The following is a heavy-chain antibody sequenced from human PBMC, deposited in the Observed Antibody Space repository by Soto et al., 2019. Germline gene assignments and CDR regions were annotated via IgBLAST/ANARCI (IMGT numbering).Heavy chain of an antibody. V-gene: IGHV1-2*02. D-gene: IGHD4-17*01. CDR2: VNPSSGDT. CDR1: GYTFTAYY. Sequence: QVQLVQSGAEVKEPGASVKVSCKTSGYTFTAYYMHWVRQAPGQGLKWMGWVNPSSGDTDYAQVFQGRVTLTRDTSVNIVYMELSGLNSDDTALYYCARDRQYGDYGYSFDFWGQGTLVTVSS. J-gene: IGHJ4*02. CDR3: ARDRQYGDYGYSFDF.